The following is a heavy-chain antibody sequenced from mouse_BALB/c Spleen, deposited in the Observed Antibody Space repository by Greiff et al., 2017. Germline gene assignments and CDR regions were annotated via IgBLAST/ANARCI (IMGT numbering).Heavy chain of an antibody. CDR3: ARSGDYGSSYGYFDV. CDR2: IDPANGNT. CDR1: GFNIKDTY. Sequence: EVQLQQSGAELVKPGASVKLSCTASGFNIKDTYMHWVKQRPEQGLEWIGRIDPANGNTKYDPKFQGKATITADTSSNTAYLQLSSLTSEDTAVYYCARSGDYGSSYGYFDVWGAGTTVTVSS. D-gene: IGHD1-1*01. J-gene: IGHJ1*01. V-gene: IGHV14-3*02.